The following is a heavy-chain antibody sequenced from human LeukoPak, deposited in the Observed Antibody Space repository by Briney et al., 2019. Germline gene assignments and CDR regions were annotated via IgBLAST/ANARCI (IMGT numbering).Heavy chain of an antibody. Sequence: GASVKVSCKASGYTFTGDYMHWGRQALGRGVECRGWVNPNSGGTNYAQKFQRRVTMTRDTSISTAYMELSRLRSDDTAVYYCARDFRVAAASYSFDSWGQGTLVTVSS. J-gene: IGHJ4*02. CDR1: GYTFTGDY. CDR2: VNPNSGGT. D-gene: IGHD6-13*01. CDR3: ARDFRVAAASYSFDS. V-gene: IGHV1-2*02.